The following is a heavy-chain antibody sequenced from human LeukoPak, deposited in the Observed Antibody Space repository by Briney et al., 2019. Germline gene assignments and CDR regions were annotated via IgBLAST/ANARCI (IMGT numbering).Heavy chain of an antibody. Sequence: SVKVSCKASGGTFSSYTISWVRQAPGQGLEWMGRIIPILGIANYAQKFRGRVTITADKSTSTAYMELSSLRSEDTAVYYCARDHSSSGYYFDYWGQGTLVTVSS. CDR1: GGTFSSYT. D-gene: IGHD6-13*01. J-gene: IGHJ4*02. CDR2: IIPILGIA. V-gene: IGHV1-69*04. CDR3: ARDHSSSGYYFDY.